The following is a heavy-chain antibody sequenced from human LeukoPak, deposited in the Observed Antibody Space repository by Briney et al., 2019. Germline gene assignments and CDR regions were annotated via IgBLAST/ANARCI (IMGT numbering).Heavy chain of an antibody. CDR1: GFSLSTSGMC. V-gene: IGHV2-70*11. Sequence: SGPTLVNPTQTLTLTCTFSGFSLSTSGMCVSWIRQPPGKALEWLARIDWDDDKYYSTSLKTRLTISKDTSKNQVVLTMTNMDPVDTATYYCARSMVRGVIIKGMDVWGKGTTVTISS. CDR2: IDWDDDK. CDR3: ARSMVRGVIIKGMDV. J-gene: IGHJ6*03. D-gene: IGHD3-10*01.